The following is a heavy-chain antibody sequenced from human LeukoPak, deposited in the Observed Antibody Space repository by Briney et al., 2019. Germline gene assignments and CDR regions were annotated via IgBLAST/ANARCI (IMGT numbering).Heavy chain of an antibody. Sequence: GGSLRLSCAASGFTFSNYAILWVRQAPGKGLEWVAVISYDGSSKNFADSVKGRFTISRDNAKNSLYLQMNSLRAEDTAVYYCARAPNSSGYLYYFDYWGQGTLVTVSS. J-gene: IGHJ4*02. V-gene: IGHV3-30-3*01. CDR3: ARAPNSSGYLYYFDY. CDR2: ISYDGSSK. CDR1: GFTFSNYA. D-gene: IGHD3-22*01.